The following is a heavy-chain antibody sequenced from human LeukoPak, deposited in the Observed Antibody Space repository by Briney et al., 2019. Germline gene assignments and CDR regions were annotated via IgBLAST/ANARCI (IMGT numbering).Heavy chain of an antibody. V-gene: IGHV1-18*01. CDR1: GYTFTSYG. D-gene: IGHD2-2*01. J-gene: IGHJ4*02. CDR2: ISAYNGNT. Sequence: ASVKVSCKASGYTFTSYGISWVRQAPGQGLEWMGWISAYNGNTNYAQKLQGRVTMTTDTSTSTAYMELRSLRSDDTAVYYCARGLIVVVPAATMLPDYWGQGTLVTVSS. CDR3: ARGLIVVVPAATMLPDY.